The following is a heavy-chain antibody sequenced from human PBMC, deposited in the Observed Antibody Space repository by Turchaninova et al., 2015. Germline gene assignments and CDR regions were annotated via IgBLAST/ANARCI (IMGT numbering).Heavy chain of an antibody. J-gene: IGHJ4*02. CDR1: GGSISSSNW. D-gene: IGHD6-6*01. V-gene: IGHV4-4*02. CDR3: ARTYSSSRLYYFDY. CDR2: IYHSGST. Sequence: SLTCAVSGGSISSSNWWSWVRQPPGKGLEWIGEIYHSGSTNYNPSLKSRVTISVDKSKNQFSLKLSSVTAADTAVYYCARTYSSSRLYYFDYWGQGTLVTVSS.